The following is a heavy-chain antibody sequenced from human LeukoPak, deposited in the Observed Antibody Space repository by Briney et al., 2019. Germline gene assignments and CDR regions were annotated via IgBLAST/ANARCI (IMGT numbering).Heavy chain of an antibody. CDR1: GYTFTSYG. CDR3: ARDPTTQPFDY. CDR2: ISTYNGNT. D-gene: IGHD4-11*01. Sequence: ASVKVSCKASGYTFTSYGISWVRQAPGQGLEWMGWISTYNGNTNYAQKLQGRVTMTTDTSTTTAYMELRSLTSDDTAVYYCARDPTTQPFDYWGQGTLVTVSS. V-gene: IGHV1-18*01. J-gene: IGHJ4*02.